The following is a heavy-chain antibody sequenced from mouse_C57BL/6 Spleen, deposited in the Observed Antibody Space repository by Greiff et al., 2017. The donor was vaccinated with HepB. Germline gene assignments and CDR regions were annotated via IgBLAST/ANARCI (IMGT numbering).Heavy chain of an antibody. CDR3: ARGGDGYLYWYFDV. CDR1: GYTFTSYG. D-gene: IGHD2-3*01. Sequence: VQLQQSGAELARPGASVKLSCKASGYTFTSYGISWVKQRTGQGLEWIGEIYPRSGNTYYNEKFKGKATLTADKSSSTAYMELRSLTSEDSAVYFCARGGDGYLYWYFDVWGTGTTVTVSS. CDR2: IYPRSGNT. J-gene: IGHJ1*03. V-gene: IGHV1-81*01.